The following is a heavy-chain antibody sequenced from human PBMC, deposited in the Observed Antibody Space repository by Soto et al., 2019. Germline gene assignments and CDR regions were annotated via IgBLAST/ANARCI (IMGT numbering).Heavy chain of an antibody. CDR3: AKIPGSGSYYRGLYYYYYGMDV. D-gene: IGHD3-10*01. V-gene: IGHV3-9*01. CDR2: ISWNSGSI. J-gene: IGHJ6*02. CDR1: GFTFDDYA. Sequence: EVQLVESGGGLVQPGRSLRLSCAASGFTFDDYAMHWVRQAPGKGLEWVSGISWNSGSIGYADSVKGRFTISRDNAKNSLYLQMNSLRAEDTAVYYCAKIPGSGSYYRGLYYYYYGMDVWGQGTTVTVSS.